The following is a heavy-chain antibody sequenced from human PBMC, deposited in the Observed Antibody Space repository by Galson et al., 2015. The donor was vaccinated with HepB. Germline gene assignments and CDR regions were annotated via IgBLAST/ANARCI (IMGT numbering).Heavy chain of an antibody. CDR2: IDPSGSYV. V-gene: IGHV5-10-1*01. Sequence: QSGAEVKKPGESLRISCTGSGYSFPSYWIDWVRQMPGKGLEWMGKIDPSGSYVKYSPSFQGHVTISADKSISTAYLQWSSLTASDTAMYYCARHTTGLFDYWGQGTPVTVSS. D-gene: IGHD2-8*02. J-gene: IGHJ4*02. CDR1: GYSFPSYW. CDR3: ARHTTGLFDY.